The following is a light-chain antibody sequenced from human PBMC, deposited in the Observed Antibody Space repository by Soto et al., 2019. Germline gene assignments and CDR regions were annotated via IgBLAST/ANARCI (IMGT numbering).Light chain of an antibody. CDR3: SSYTSSSTLE. J-gene: IGLJ2*01. V-gene: IGLV2-14*01. CDR1: SSDVGGYNY. CDR2: DVS. Sequence: QSALTQPASVSGSPGQSITISCSGTSSDVGGYNYVSWYQQQPGKAPKLMIYDVSNRPAGVYNRFSGSKSGNTASPTIAVLPAEDEADYYCSSYTSSSTLEFGGGTKLTVL.